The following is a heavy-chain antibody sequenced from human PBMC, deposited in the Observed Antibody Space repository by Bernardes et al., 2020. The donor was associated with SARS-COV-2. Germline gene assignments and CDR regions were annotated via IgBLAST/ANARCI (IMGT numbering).Heavy chain of an antibody. D-gene: IGHD2-15*01. CDR2: IYYTGST. J-gene: IGHJ4*02. V-gene: IGHV4-39*01. Sequence: SETLSLTCTVSGGSVSRNNYYWGWIRQPPGRGLEWFGSIYYTGSTYYSPSLKSRLIMSVDTSRDQFSLKLSSVTAADTAVYYCARLIGGQSSLDSWGQGTLVTVSS. CDR1: GGSVSRNNYY. CDR3: ARLIGGQSSLDS.